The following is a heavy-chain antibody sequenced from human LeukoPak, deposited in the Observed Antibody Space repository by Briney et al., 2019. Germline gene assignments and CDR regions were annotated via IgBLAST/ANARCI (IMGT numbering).Heavy chain of an antibody. V-gene: IGHV1-18*01. J-gene: IGHJ5*02. CDR3: ARDPAAIYPPRELNWFDP. CDR1: GYTFTSYG. D-gene: IGHD2-2*01. Sequence: ASVKASCKASGYTFTSYGISWVRQAPGHGLEGMGWMRAYKGNTNCAQKLQGRVTMTTDTSTSTAYMALRSLRSDDTAVYYCARDPAAIYPPRELNWFDPWGQGTLVTVSS. CDR2: MRAYKGNT.